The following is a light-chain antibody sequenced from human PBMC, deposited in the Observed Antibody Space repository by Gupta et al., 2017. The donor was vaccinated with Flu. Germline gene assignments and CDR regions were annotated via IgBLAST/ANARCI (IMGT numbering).Light chain of an antibody. CDR2: WAS. CDR1: QSVLYSSNNKNY. J-gene: IGKJ3*01. Sequence: DIVMTQSPDSLAVSLGEWATINCKSSQSVLYSSNNKNYLAWYQQKPGQPPKLLIYWASTRESGVPDRFSGSGSGTDFTLTISSLQAEDVAVYYCQQYYSTRSFGPGTKVDIK. CDR3: QQYYSTRS. V-gene: IGKV4-1*01.